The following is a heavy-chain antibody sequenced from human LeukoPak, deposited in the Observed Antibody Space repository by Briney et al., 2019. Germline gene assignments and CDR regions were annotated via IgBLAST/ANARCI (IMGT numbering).Heavy chain of an antibody. D-gene: IGHD3-22*01. Sequence: GGSLRLSCAASGFTFTKYALNWVRQAPGKGLEWVSGISGSGDTTYYADSVKGRFTISRDNSKNTLYLQMNSLRAEDTAVYYCARDRVYYDSSGHLDYWGQGALVTVSS. CDR1: GFTFTKYA. J-gene: IGHJ4*02. CDR3: ARDRVYYDSSGHLDY. CDR2: ISGSGDTT. V-gene: IGHV3-23*01.